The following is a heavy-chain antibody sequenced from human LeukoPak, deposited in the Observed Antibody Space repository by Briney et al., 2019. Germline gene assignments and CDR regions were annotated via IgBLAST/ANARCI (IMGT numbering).Heavy chain of an antibody. Sequence: GASVKVSCKASGYTFNRYSISWVRQAPGQRPEWMGWNSALTGNIDYAPKFQGRVTMNTDTSTRTAYMELSSLVSADTAVYFCARADPTNTGHEYFDYWGRGTLVTVSS. D-gene: IGHD2/OR15-2a*01. CDR3: ARADPTNTGHEYFDY. J-gene: IGHJ4*02. CDR2: NSALTGNI. V-gene: IGHV1-18*01. CDR1: GYTFNRYS.